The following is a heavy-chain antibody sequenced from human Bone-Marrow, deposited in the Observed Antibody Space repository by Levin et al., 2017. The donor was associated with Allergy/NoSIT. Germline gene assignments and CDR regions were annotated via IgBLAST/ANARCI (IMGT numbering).Heavy chain of an antibody. J-gene: IGHJ4*02. CDR3: ANRDQYDYVWGSYRYTN. Sequence: PSETLSLTCAVYGGSFSGYYWSWIRQPPGKGLEWIGEINHSGSTNYNPSLKSRVTISVDTSKNQFSLKLSSVTAADTAVYYCANRDQYDYVWGSYRYTNWGQGTLVTVSS. D-gene: IGHD3-16*02. CDR1: GGSFSGYY. V-gene: IGHV4-34*01. CDR2: INHSGST.